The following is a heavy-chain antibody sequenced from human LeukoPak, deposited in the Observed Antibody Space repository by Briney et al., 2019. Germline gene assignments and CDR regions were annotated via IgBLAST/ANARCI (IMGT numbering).Heavy chain of an antibody. V-gene: IGHV3-72*01. CDR2: TRNKANSKIT. CDR1: GFRFSDHY. Sequence: GGPLRLSCAASGFRFSDHYMDWVRQAPGKGLEWVGRTRNKANSKITAYAASVKGRFTVSRDDSKSSLYLQMNNLKTEDTAVYYCARRDCSNGICYFDYWGQGTVVTVSS. CDR3: ARRDCSNGICYFDY. D-gene: IGHD2-8*01. J-gene: IGHJ4*02.